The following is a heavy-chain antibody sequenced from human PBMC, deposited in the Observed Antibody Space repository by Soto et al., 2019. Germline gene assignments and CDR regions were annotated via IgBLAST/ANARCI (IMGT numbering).Heavy chain of an antibody. CDR2: ISAYNGNT. Sequence: ASVKVSCKASGYTFTSYGISWVRQAPGQGLEWMGWISAYNGNTNYAQKLQGRVTMTTDTSTSTAYMELRSLRSDDTAVYYCARGRCSSTSCYVADAFDIGGKGKMVTFPS. CDR3: ARGRCSSTSCYVADAFDI. V-gene: IGHV1-18*01. D-gene: IGHD2-2*01. CDR1: GYTFTSYG. J-gene: IGHJ3*02.